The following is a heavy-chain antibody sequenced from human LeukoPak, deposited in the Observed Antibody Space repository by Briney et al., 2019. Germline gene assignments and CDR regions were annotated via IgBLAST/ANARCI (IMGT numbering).Heavy chain of an antibody. Sequence: GGSLRLSCAASGFTFSSYGMHWVRQAPGKGLEWVAVIWYDGSKKYYADSVKGRFTISRDNSKNTLYLQMNSLRAEDTAVYYCARYSGSGSSPTHDAFDIWGQGTMVTVSS. J-gene: IGHJ3*02. CDR1: GFTFSSYG. D-gene: IGHD3-10*01. V-gene: IGHV3-33*01. CDR3: ARYSGSGSSPTHDAFDI. CDR2: IWYDGSKK.